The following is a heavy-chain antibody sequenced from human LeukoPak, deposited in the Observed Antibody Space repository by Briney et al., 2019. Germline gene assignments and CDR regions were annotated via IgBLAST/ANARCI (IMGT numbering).Heavy chain of an antibody. D-gene: IGHD3-22*01. CDR2: INPNSGGT. V-gene: IGHV1-2*02. J-gene: IGHJ4*02. Sequence: ASVKVSCKASGYTFTVYYMHWVRQAPGQGREWMGWINPNSGGTNYAQKFQGRVTMTRDTSISTAYMELSRLRSEDTAVYFCARVGQYYDSSGYYYDYWGQGTLVTVPS. CDR3: ARVGQYYDSSGYYYDY. CDR1: GYTFTVYY.